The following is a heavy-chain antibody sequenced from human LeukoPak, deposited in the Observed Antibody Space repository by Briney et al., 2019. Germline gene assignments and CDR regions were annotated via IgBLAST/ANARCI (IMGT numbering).Heavy chain of an antibody. V-gene: IGHV4-34*01. Sequence: PSETLSLTCAVYGGSFSGYYWSWIRQPPGKGLEWIGEINHSGSTNYNPSLKSRVTISVDTSKNQFSLKLSSVTAADTAVYYCARRPLRIAAAGTGGRFDYWGQGTLVTVSS. CDR1: GGSFSGYY. J-gene: IGHJ4*02. D-gene: IGHD6-13*01. CDR2: INHSGST. CDR3: ARRPLRIAAAGTGGRFDY.